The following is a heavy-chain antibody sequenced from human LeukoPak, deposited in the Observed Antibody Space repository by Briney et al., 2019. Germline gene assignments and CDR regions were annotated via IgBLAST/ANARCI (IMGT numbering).Heavy chain of an antibody. CDR1: GFTFSSYW. CDR3: ARDYCRTTSCLES. J-gene: IGHJ4*02. D-gene: IGHD2-2*01. CDR2: IKQDGSEK. Sequence: GGSLRLSCAASGFTFSSYWMSWVRQAPGKGLEWVANIKQDGSEKYYVDSVKGRFTISRDNSKNTVYLQMNSLRAEDTAVYYCARDYCRTTSCLESWGQGTLVTVSS. V-gene: IGHV3-7*01.